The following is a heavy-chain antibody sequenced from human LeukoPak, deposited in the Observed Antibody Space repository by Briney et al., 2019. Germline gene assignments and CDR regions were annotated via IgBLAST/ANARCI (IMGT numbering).Heavy chain of an antibody. CDR3: ARLPPDDYSDYYYFDY. CDR1: GFTFDNYG. CDR2: INWNGGST. Sequence: GGSLRLSCAASGFTFDNYGMNWVRQPPGKGLEWVCGINWNGGSTGYADSVKGRFTITRDNAKNSLYLQMNSLRAEDTALDYCARLPPDDYSDYYYFDYWGLGTLVTVSS. D-gene: IGHD4-11*01. V-gene: IGHV3-20*04. J-gene: IGHJ4*02.